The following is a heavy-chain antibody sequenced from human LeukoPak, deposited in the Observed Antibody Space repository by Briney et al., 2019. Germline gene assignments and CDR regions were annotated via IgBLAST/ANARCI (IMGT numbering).Heavy chain of an antibody. CDR1: GFTFSSYA. J-gene: IGHJ4*02. CDR3: AKDSGSYYGDFDY. CDR2: ISGSADAT. D-gene: IGHD1-26*01. Sequence: GGSLRLSCAASGFTFSSYAMSWVRQAPGKGLEWVSVISGSADATYYADSVKGRFTISRDNSKDTLYLQMNSLRAEDTAVYYCAKDSGSYYGDFDYWGQGTLVTVSS. V-gene: IGHV3-23*01.